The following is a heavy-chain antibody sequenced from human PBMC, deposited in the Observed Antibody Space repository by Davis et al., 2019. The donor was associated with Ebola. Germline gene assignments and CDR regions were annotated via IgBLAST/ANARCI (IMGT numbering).Heavy chain of an antibody. J-gene: IGHJ5*02. V-gene: IGHV3-30-3*01. CDR3: ARRLLRTRGAVDP. D-gene: IGHD2-21*01. Sequence: PGGSLRLSCAASGFTFSSYAMHWVRQAPGKGLEWVAVISYDGSNKYYADSVKGRFTISRDNSKNTLYLQMNSLRAEDTAVYYCARRLLRTRGAVDPWGQGTLVTVSS. CDR1: GFTFSSYA. CDR2: ISYDGSNK.